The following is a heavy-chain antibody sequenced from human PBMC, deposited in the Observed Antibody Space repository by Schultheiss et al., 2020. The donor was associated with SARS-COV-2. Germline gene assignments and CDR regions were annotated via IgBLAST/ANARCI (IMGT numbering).Heavy chain of an antibody. CDR2: IYYSGST. D-gene: IGHD5-18*01. CDR3: ARWRGYGNGLDV. Sequence: SETLSLTCTVSGGSVSSGSYYWSWIRQPPGKGLEWIGYIYYSGSTNYNPSLKSRVTISVDTSKNQFSLKLSSVTAADTAVYYCARWRGYGNGLDVWGQGTTVTVSS. J-gene: IGHJ6*02. CDR1: GGSVSSGSYY. V-gene: IGHV4-61*01.